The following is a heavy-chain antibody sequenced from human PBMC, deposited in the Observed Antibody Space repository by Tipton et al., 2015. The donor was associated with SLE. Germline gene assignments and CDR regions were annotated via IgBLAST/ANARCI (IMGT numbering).Heavy chain of an antibody. CDR2: IYYTGTT. CDR3: VRRVSTESVGDTFDI. CDR1: DGSVSTSGYF. Sequence: GLVKPSETLSLTCTVSDGSVSTSGYFWGWIRQPPGKGLEWIASIYYTGTTYVNPSLKSRVIISVDTSNNQFSLRLSSVTAADTAVYYCVRRVSTESVGDTFDIWDQGTMVTVSS. V-gene: IGHV4-39*01. J-gene: IGHJ3*02.